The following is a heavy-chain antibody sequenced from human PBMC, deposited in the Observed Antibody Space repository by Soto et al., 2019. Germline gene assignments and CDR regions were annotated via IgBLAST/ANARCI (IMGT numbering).Heavy chain of an antibody. CDR1: GYTFTSYG. CDR2: ISAYNGNT. CDR3: ARDDWMGYWNYRFGYYYYVIAV. Sequence: ASVKVSCKASGYTFTSYGISWVRQAPGQGLEWMGWISAYNGNTNYAQKLQGRVTMTTDTSTSTAYMELRSLRSDDTAVYYCARDDWMGYWNYRFGYYYYVIAVWAQGTTVTVSS. D-gene: IGHD1-7*01. V-gene: IGHV1-18*01. J-gene: IGHJ6*02.